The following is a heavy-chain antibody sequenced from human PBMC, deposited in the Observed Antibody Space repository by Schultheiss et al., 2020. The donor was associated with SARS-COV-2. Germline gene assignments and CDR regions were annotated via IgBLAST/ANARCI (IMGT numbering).Heavy chain of an antibody. CDR2: ISGSGGST. J-gene: IGHJ4*02. CDR1: GFTFSSYA. Sequence: GGSLRLSCAASGFTFSSYAMSWVRQAPGKGLEWVSAISGSGGSTYYADSVKGRFTISRDNAKNSLYLQMNSLRAEDTAVYYCARDPVDIVVDEYPDSPPFDYWGQGTLVTVSS. V-gene: IGHV3-23*01. D-gene: IGHD2-2*03. CDR3: ARDPVDIVVDEYPDSPPFDY.